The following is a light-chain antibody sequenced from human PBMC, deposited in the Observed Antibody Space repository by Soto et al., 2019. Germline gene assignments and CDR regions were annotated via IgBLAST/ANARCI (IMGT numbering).Light chain of an antibody. J-gene: IGKJ1*01. Sequence: EIVLTQSQATLSVSPGERATLSCRASQSVSRNLAWYQQKPGQAPRLLISGASTRATGIPARFSGSGSGTEFTLTISSLQSEDFAVYYCQQYNNRPPLTFGQGTKVEIK. CDR1: QSVSRN. CDR3: QQYNNRPPLT. V-gene: IGKV3-15*01. CDR2: GAS.